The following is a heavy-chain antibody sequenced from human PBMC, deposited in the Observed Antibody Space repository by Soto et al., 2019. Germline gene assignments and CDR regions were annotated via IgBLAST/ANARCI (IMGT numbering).Heavy chain of an antibody. CDR1: GFSLSTSGVG. CDR3: AHAPPGGGDRSGSEGLYAFDI. V-gene: IGHV2-5*01. CDR2: IYWNDDK. J-gene: IGHJ3*02. D-gene: IGHD3-22*01. Sequence: QITLKESGPTLVKPTQTLTLTCTFSGFSLSTSGVGVGWIRQPPGKALEWLALIYWNDDKRYSPSLKSRLTITKDTPKNQVVHTTTNIDPVHTATYYCAHAPPGGGDRSGSEGLYAFDIWGQGTMVTVSS.